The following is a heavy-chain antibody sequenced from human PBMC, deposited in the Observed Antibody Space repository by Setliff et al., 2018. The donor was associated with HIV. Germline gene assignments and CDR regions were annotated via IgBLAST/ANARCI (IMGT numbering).Heavy chain of an antibody. CDR2: VYSSGTT. J-gene: IGHJ4*02. CDR1: GGALSGYS. V-gene: IGHV4-59*08. D-gene: IGHD3-22*01. Sequence: SETLSLTCAVYGGALSGYSWSWIRQPPGKGLEWIGHVYSSGTTSYKPSLKGRVTISLDASKNQFSLKLRSVTAADTAVYHCARRGGITTTVQGPPPFDFWGPGTLVTVSS. CDR3: ARRGGITTTVQGPPPFDF.